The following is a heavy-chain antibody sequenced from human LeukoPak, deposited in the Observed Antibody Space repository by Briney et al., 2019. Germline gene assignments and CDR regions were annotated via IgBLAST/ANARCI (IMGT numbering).Heavy chain of an antibody. CDR1: GGSISSYY. CDR2: IYYSGST. Sequence: SETLSLTCTVSGGSISSYYWSWIRQHPGKGLEWIGYIYYSGSTYYNPSLKSRVTISVDTSKNQFSLKLSSVTAADTAVYYCARVACGGDCYSFDYWGQGTLVTVSS. CDR3: ARVACGGDCYSFDY. V-gene: IGHV4-59*06. J-gene: IGHJ4*02. D-gene: IGHD2-21*02.